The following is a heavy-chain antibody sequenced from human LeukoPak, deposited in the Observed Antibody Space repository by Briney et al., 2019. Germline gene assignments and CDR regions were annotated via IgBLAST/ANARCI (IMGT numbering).Heavy chain of an antibody. D-gene: IGHD2-8*01. Sequence: GASVKVSCKASGYTFTSYGISWVRQAPGQGLEWMGWISAYNGNTNYAQKLQGRVTMTTDTSTSTAYMELRSLRSDDTAVYYCASCHCTNGVCYRECEYFQHWGQGTLVTVSS. V-gene: IGHV1-18*01. J-gene: IGHJ1*01. CDR3: ASCHCTNGVCYRECEYFQH. CDR2: ISAYNGNT. CDR1: GYTFTSYG.